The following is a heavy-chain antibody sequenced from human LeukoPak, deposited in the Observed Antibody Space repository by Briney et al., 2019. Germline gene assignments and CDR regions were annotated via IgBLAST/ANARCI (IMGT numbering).Heavy chain of an antibody. CDR2: IIPIFGTA. V-gene: IGHV1-69*01. Sequence: GASVKVSCKASGGTFSSYAISWVRQAPGQGLEWMGGIIPIFGTANYAQKFQGRVTITADESTSTAYMELSSLRSEDTAVYYCASLYSSSAADWFDPWGQGTLVTVSS. CDR1: GGTFSSYA. D-gene: IGHD6-6*01. CDR3: ASLYSSSAADWFDP. J-gene: IGHJ5*02.